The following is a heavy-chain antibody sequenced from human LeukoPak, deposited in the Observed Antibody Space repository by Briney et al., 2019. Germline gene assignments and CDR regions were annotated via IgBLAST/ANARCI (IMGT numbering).Heavy chain of an antibody. CDR2: INHDGSGT. Sequence: GGSLRLSCVVSGFTLSSNWMHWVRQPPGKGLVWVSRINHDGSGTSYADSVEGRFTISRDDAKNTLYLQMNSLSAEDTAVYYCGTVFDYWGQGILVTVSS. CDR1: GFTLSSNW. J-gene: IGHJ4*02. V-gene: IGHV3-74*01. CDR3: GTVFDY.